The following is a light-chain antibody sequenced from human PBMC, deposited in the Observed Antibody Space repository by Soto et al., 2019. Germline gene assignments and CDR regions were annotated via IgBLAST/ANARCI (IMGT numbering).Light chain of an antibody. V-gene: IGKV3-20*01. CDR2: GAS. CDR1: QSVSSSY. CDR3: QQYGSSHT. J-gene: IGKJ2*01. Sequence: EIVLTQSPGTLSLSPGERATLSCRASQSVSSSYLAWYQQKPGQAPRLLIYGASSRATGIPDRFSGSGSGTDFTLTSSKLEVEDFAVYYCQQYGSSHTFGQGTKLEIK.